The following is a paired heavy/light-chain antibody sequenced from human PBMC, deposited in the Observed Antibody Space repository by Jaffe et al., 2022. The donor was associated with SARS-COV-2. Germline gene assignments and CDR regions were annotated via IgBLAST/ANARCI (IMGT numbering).Heavy chain of an antibody. CDR1: GFTFSSYS. CDR2: ISSSSSTI. Sequence: EVQLVESGGGLVQPGGSLRLSCAASGFTFSSYSMNWVRQAPGKGLEWVSYISSSSSTIYYADSVKGRFTISRDNAKNSLYLQMNSLRAEDTAVYYCARDYVLRYFDWLISGGYMDVWGKGTTVTVSS. V-gene: IGHV3-48*01. D-gene: IGHD3-9*01. J-gene: IGHJ6*03. CDR3: ARDYVLRYFDWLISGGYMDV.
Light chain of an antibody. CDR3: MQSIQLPFT. J-gene: IGKJ3*01. CDR1: QSLLHSDGKTY. CDR2: EVS. Sequence: DIVMTQTPLSLSVTPGQPASISCKSSQSLLHSDGKTYLYWYLQKPGQPPQLLIYEVSNRFSGVPDRFSGSGSGTDFTLKISRVEAEDVGVYYCMQSIQLPFTFGPGTKVDIK. V-gene: IGKV2D-29*01.